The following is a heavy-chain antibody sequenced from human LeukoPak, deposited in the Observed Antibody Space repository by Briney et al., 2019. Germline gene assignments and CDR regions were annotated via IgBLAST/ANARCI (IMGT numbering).Heavy chain of an antibody. D-gene: IGHD2-2*01. Sequence: PSETLSLTCTVSGGSISSYYWSWIRQPAGKGLEWIVRIYTSGSTNYNPSLKSRVTMSVDTSKNQFSLKLSSVTAADTAVYYCARVKRDGWERKLAAMQNYYYYMDVWGKGTTVTISS. V-gene: IGHV4-4*07. CDR3: ARVKRDGWERKLAAMQNYYYYMDV. CDR2: IYTSGST. J-gene: IGHJ6*03. CDR1: GGSISSYY.